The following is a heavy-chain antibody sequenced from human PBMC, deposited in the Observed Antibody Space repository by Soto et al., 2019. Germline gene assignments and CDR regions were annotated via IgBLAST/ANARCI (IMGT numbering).Heavy chain of an antibody. CDR2: IHYSGST. D-gene: IGHD6-19*01. J-gene: IGHJ6*02. V-gene: IGHV4-61*01. CDR1: GDSVSGDNYY. CDR3: ARDAATSGWWRGGHYCGMDV. Sequence: QVQLQESGPGLVKPSETLSLTCTVSGDSVSGDNYYWNWIRQPPGKALEWLGNIHYSGSTTYNPYLNSRDTISLEKAKSQYSLKLTSVTAADAAAYGCARDAATSGWWRGGHYCGMDVWGQGATGTVS.